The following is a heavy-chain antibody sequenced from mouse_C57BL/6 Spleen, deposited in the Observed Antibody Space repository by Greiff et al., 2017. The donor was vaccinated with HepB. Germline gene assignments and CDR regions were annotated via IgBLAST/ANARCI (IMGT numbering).Heavy chain of an antibody. J-gene: IGHJ2*01. CDR2: IYPRSGNT. V-gene: IGHV1-81*01. CDR1: GYTFTSYG. CDR3: ATYSNFYFDY. Sequence: VQLQQSGAELARPGASVKLSCKASGYTFTSYGISWVKQRTGQGLEWIGEIYPRSGNTYYNEKFKGKATLTADKSSSTAYMELRSLTSEDSAVYFCATYSNFYFDYWGQGTTLTVSS. D-gene: IGHD2-5*01.